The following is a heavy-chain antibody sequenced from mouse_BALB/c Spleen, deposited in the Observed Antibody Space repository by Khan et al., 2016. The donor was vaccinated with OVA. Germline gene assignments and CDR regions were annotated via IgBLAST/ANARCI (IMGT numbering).Heavy chain of an antibody. J-gene: IGHJ3*01. CDR2: IDPPNDDS. CDR1: GFNIKDTY. CDR3: ATRYGNPFAF. Sequence: VQLKQSGAELVKPGASVKLSCSASGFNIKDTYIHWMKQRPEQGLEWIGRIDPPNDDSKYGPKFQAKATLTADTSSNTAYLQISSLTSEDTAVYYCATRYGNPFAFWGQGTLVSVSA. V-gene: IGHV14-3*02. D-gene: IGHD2-1*01.